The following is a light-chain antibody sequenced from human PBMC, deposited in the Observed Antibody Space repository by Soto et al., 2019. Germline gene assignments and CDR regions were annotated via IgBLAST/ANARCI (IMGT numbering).Light chain of an antibody. CDR3: QQYGSSPQT. V-gene: IGKV3-20*01. J-gene: IGKJ1*01. CDR1: QSVSSNH. CDR2: GAS. Sequence: ESVLTQSPGTLSLSPGERATLSCRASQSVSSNHLAWYQQKRGQPPRLLIYGASSRATGTPGRFSGSGSGTDFTLTITRLEPGDFAVYYCQQYGSSPQTFGQGTKVDIK.